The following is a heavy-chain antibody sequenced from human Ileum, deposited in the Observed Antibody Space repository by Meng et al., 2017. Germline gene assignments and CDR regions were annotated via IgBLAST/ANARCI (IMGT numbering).Heavy chain of an antibody. V-gene: IGHV1-2*06. CDR3: ARGVAEN. D-gene: IGHD6-19*01. CDR2: INPHNGAT. CDR1: GYTCTGNN. J-gene: IGHJ4*02. Sequence: VHLVHAGAEVKKSEYSVQGACKTSGYTCTGNNIHWVRQAPGQGLEWMGRINPHNGATNYAQTFKGRVTMTGDTSIATAYMELNRLTSDDTAVYYCARGVAENWGQGTLVSVSS.